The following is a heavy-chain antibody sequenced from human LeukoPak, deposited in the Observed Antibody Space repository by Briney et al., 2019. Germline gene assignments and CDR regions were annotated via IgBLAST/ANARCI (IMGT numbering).Heavy chain of an antibody. V-gene: IGHV3-7*01. D-gene: IGHD1-14*01. CDR2: IKPDVSEI. Sequence: GGSLRLSCAASGFTFSNYWMSWVRQAPRKGQERVANIKPDVSEIYYVDSVKGRLTISTVNAKNYLYPQMNSLRAEATAVYYFARDRVEEPTKFDYWGQGTLVTVSS. J-gene: IGHJ4*02. CDR1: GFTFSNYW. CDR3: ARDRVEEPTKFDY.